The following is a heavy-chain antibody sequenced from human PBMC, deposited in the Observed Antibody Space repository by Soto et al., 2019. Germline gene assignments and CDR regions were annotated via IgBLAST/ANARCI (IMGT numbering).Heavy chain of an antibody. J-gene: IGHJ3*02. V-gene: IGHV1-46*03. Sequence: ASVKVSCKASGYTFTIYYMHWVRQAPGQGLEWMGIINPSGGSTSYAQKFQGRVTMTRDTSTSTVYMELSSLRSEDTAVYYCARDPPYCSGGSCYSGLRNDAFDIWGQGTMVTVSS. D-gene: IGHD2-15*01. CDR2: INPSGGST. CDR1: GYTFTIYY. CDR3: ARDPPYCSGGSCYSGLRNDAFDI.